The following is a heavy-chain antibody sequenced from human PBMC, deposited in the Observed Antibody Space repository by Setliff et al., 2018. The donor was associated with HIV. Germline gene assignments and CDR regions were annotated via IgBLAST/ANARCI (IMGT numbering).Heavy chain of an antibody. D-gene: IGHD3-10*01. J-gene: IGHJ6*03. V-gene: IGHV4-61*02. CDR1: GGSIRSDSYY. Sequence: SETLSLTCTVSGGSIRSDSYYWTWIRQPAGEGLEWIGRIYSSGNTNYNPSLESRVTISVDTSKNQFSLNLNSVTAADTAVYYCARTLSTMVKTDGYYDYYYMDVWGKGTTVTVSS. CDR3: ARTLSTMVKTDGYYDYYYMDV. CDR2: IYSSGNT.